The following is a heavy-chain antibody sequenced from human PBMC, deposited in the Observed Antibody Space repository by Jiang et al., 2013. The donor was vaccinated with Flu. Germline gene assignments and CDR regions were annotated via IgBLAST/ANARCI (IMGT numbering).Heavy chain of an antibody. D-gene: IGHD2/OR15-2a*01. V-gene: IGHV3-30*18. CDR2: ISYDGSDK. J-gene: IGHJ3*02. Sequence: EWVAVISYDGSDKYYAESVRGRFTISRDNSKSTLYLQLNSLRAEDTALYYCVKEIYDDAFDIWGQGTMVSVSS. CDR3: VKEIYDDAFDI.